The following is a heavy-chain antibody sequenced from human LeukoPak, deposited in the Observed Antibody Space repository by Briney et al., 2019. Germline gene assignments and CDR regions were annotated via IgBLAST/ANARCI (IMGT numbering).Heavy chain of an antibody. CDR1: GFSFSTYW. Sequence: GESLTISCKGSGFSFSTYWIAWVRQMPGKGLEWMGIIYPGDSDTRYSPSFQGQVTISADKSISTAYLQWSSLKASDTAMYYCARTHGSGTDGMDVWGQGTTVTVSS. V-gene: IGHV5-51*01. D-gene: IGHD3-10*01. CDR3: ARTHGSGTDGMDV. CDR2: IYPGDSDT. J-gene: IGHJ6*02.